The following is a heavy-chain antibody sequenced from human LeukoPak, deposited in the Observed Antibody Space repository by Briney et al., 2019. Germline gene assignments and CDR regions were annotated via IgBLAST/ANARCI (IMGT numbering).Heavy chain of an antibody. CDR2: IHQDGSDK. V-gene: IGHV3-7*01. J-gene: IGHJ4*02. CDR3: ARGGLPYAAFFDY. Sequence: GGSLRLSCAASGFSFSSYRMNWVRQAPGKGLEWVANIHQDGSDKYFVNSVKGRFTISRDNAKNSLYLQMNSLRAEDTAVYYCARGGLPYAAFFDYWGQGTLVTVSS. CDR1: GFSFSSYR. D-gene: IGHD1-26*01.